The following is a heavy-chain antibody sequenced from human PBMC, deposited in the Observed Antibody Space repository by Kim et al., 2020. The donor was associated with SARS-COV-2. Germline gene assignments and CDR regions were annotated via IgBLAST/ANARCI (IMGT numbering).Heavy chain of an antibody. CDR1: GFTFSAHA. D-gene: IGHD2-8*01. V-gene: IGHV3-33*03. Sequence: GGSLRLSCAASGFTFSAHAMHWVRQAPGKGLEWVAVIWYDGSSKHYADSVKGRFTISRDNSKNTLNLQMNSLRVDDTAVYYCAKVKRRQQRMHLGYDMDVWGQGTTVTVSS. J-gene: IGHJ6*02. CDR3: AKVKRRQQRMHLGYDMDV. CDR2: IWYDGSSK.